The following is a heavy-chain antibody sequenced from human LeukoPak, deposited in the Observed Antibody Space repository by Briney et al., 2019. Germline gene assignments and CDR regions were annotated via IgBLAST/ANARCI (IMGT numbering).Heavy chain of an antibody. CDR1: GYTFTSYG. V-gene: IGHV1-18*01. CDR2: ISAYNGNT. D-gene: IGHD3-3*01. CDR3: ARRAGGAYYDFWSGYWVAYYMDV. Sequence: ASVKVSCKASGYTFTSYGISWVRQAPGQGLEWMGWISAYNGNTNYAQKLQGRVTMTTDTSTSTAYMELRSLRSDDTAVYYCARRAGGAYYDFWSGYWVAYYMDVWGKGTTVTVSS. J-gene: IGHJ6*03.